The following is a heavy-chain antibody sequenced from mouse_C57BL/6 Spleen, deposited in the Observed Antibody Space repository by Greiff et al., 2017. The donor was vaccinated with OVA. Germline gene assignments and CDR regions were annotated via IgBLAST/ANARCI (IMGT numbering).Heavy chain of an antibody. J-gene: IGHJ3*01. CDR1: GFTFSNYW. D-gene: IGHD1-1*01. V-gene: IGHV6-3*01. CDR3: TDLYYGSSLGFAY. Sequence: EVMLVESGGGLVQPGGSMKLSCVASGFTFSNYWMNWVRQSPEKGLEWVAQIRLKSDNYATHYAESVKGRFTISRDDSKSSVYLQMNNLRAEDTGIYYCTDLYYGSSLGFAYWGQGTLVTVSA. CDR2: IRLKSDNYAT.